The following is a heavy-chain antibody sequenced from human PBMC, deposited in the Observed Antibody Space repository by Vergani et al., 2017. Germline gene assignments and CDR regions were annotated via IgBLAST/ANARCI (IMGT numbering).Heavy chain of an antibody. CDR3: ARSRRYCSSTSCPGPFWSGLYYYYYMDV. V-gene: IGHV3-23*01. Sequence: EVQLLESGGGLVQPGGSLRLSCAASGFTFSSYAMSWVRQAPGKGLEWVSAISGSGGSTYYADSVKGRFTISRDNSKNTLYLQMNSLRAEDTAVYYCARSRRYCSSTSCPGPFWSGLYYYYYMDVWGKGTTVTVSS. CDR2: ISGSGGST. D-gene: IGHD2-2*01. CDR1: GFTFSSYA. J-gene: IGHJ6*03.